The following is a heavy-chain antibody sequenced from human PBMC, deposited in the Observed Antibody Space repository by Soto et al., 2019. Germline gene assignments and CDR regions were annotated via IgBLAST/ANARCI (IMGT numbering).Heavy chain of an antibody. D-gene: IGHD1-26*01. Sequence: PSRCLEWLGRTFYRSKWFNDYAVSVKGRITINPDTSKNLFSLQLNSVPPEDTAVYYCAKEGGNHYYYYAMDVWGQGTTVIVSS. CDR2: TFYRSKWFN. CDR3: AKEGGNHYYYYAMDV. J-gene: IGHJ6*02. V-gene: IGHV6-1*01.